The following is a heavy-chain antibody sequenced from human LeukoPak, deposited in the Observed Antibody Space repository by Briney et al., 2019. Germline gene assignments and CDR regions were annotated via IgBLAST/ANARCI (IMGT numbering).Heavy chain of an antibody. CDR3: AKDEVPYYFDY. V-gene: IGHV3-30-3*01. Sequence: PGGSLRLSFAASGFTFSSYAMHWVRQAPGKGLEWVAVISYDGSNKYYADSVKGRFTISRDNSKNTLYLQMNSLRAEDTAVYYCAKDEVPYYFDYWGQGTLVTVSS. CDR2: ISYDGSNK. J-gene: IGHJ4*02. CDR1: GFTFSSYA.